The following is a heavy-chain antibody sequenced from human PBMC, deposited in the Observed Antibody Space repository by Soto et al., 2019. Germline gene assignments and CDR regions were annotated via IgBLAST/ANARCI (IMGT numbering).Heavy chain of an antibody. CDR3: TTVRGYYDSSGFDY. D-gene: IGHD3-22*01. CDR1: GFTFSDYY. CDR2: ISGGGGSTI. V-gene: IGHV3-11*01. Sequence: RRLSCAASGFTFSDYYMSWIRQAPGKGLGWVSYISGGGGSTIQYADYVKGRFTISRDNAKNSPYLQMYSLRVEDTAVYYCTTVRGYYDSSGFDYWGQGTPVTVSS. J-gene: IGHJ4*02.